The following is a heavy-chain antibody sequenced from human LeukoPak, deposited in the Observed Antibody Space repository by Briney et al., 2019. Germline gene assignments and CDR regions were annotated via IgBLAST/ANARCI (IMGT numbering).Heavy chain of an antibody. J-gene: IGHJ4*02. CDR1: GFTFNSYS. CDR2: ISSSSSYI. V-gene: IGHV3-21*01. D-gene: IGHD2-2*01. CDR3: AKAGKYCSSTSCSTFDY. Sequence: GGSLRLSCAASGFTFNSYSMNWVRQAPGKGLEWVSSISSSSSYIYYADSVKGRFTISRDNAKNSLYLQMNSLRAEDTAVYYCAKAGKYCSSTSCSTFDYWGQGTLVTVSS.